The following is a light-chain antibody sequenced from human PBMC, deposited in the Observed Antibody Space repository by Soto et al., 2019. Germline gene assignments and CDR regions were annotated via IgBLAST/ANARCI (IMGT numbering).Light chain of an antibody. CDR1: QSVSSSY. V-gene: IGKV3-20*01. J-gene: IGKJ2*01. CDR3: QQDGSSYT. Sequence: ELGLTQSQATLSFSTQERATLACRASQSVSSSYLAWYQQKPGQAPRLLLYGASSRATGIPDRFSGSWSGTDFTLTISRLEPEDFAVYYCQQDGSSYTFGQGTKLEIK. CDR2: GAS.